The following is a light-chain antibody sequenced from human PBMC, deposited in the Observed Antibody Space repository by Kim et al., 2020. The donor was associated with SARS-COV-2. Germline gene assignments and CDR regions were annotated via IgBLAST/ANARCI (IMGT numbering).Light chain of an antibody. CDR1: SSEVGGYNY. Sequence: PCACTGASSEVGGYNYVSWYQQHPGKAPKLMIYDVSKRPSGVPDRFSGSKSGNTASLTISGLQAEDEADYYCCSYAGSYTWVFGGGTQLTVL. V-gene: IGLV2-11*01. CDR2: DVS. J-gene: IGLJ3*02. CDR3: CSYAGSYTWV.